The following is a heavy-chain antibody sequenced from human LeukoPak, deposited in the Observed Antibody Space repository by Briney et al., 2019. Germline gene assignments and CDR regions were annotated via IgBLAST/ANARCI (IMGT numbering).Heavy chain of an antibody. Sequence: ASVKVSCKASGYSFTSYYMHWVRQAPGQGLEWMGLINPTGGSTGYAQKFQGRVTITQNSSVTTVYMELSSLTSEDTAVYYCARRGLVAGIYDLVYGFDLWGQGTMVTVSS. J-gene: IGHJ3*01. V-gene: IGHV1-46*01. D-gene: IGHD3/OR15-3a*01. CDR3: ARRGLVAGIYDLVYGFDL. CDR1: GYSFTSYY. CDR2: INPTGGST.